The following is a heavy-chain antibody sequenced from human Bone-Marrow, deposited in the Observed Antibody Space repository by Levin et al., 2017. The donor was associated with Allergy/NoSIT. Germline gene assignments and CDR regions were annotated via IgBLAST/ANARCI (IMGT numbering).Heavy chain of an antibody. CDR1: GFSFSTYA. J-gene: IGHJ6*02. D-gene: IGHD1-14*01. V-gene: IGHV3-23*01. CDR2: ISARGGRT. CDR3: AKNELLTTYNHYCYGMDV. Sequence: LSLTCAASGFSFSTYAMSWVRQAPGKGLEWVSGISARGGRTYYADSVKGRFTVSRDNSKNTLYLQMNSLRVEDTAVYYCAKNELLTTYNHYCYGMDVWCQGTTVTVSS.